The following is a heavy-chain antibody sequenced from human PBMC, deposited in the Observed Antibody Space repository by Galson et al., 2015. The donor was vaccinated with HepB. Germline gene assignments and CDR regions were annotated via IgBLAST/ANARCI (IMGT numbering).Heavy chain of an antibody. CDR2: IDPSDSYT. D-gene: IGHD3-3*01. V-gene: IGHV5-10-1*01. CDR3: ARSPGITIFGVDAFDI. J-gene: IGHJ3*02. CDR1: GYSFTSYW. Sequence: QSGAEVKKPGESLRISCKGSGYSFTSYWISWVRQMPGKGLEWMGRIDPSDSYTNYSPSFQGHVTISADKSISTAYLQWSSLKASDTAMYYCARSPGITIFGVDAFDIWGQGTMVTVSS.